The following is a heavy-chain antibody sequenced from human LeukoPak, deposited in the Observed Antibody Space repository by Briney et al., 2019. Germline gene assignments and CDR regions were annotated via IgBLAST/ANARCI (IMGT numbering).Heavy chain of an antibody. Sequence: AGGSLRLSCAASGFTFSGYYMSWIRQAPGKGLEWVSYISSSGSTIYYADSVKGRFTISRDNAKNSLYLQMNSLRAEDTAVYYCARERVAVAGIRGDGAFDIWGQGTMVTVSS. V-gene: IGHV3-11*01. D-gene: IGHD6-19*01. CDR3: ARERVAVAGIRGDGAFDI. CDR2: ISSSGSTI. J-gene: IGHJ3*02. CDR1: GFTFSGYY.